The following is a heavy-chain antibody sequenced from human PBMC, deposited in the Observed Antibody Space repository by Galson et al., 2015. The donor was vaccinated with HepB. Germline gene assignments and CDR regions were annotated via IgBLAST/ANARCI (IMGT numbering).Heavy chain of an antibody. J-gene: IGHJ5*02. CDR1: GFTFSSYA. Sequence: SLRLSCAASGFTFSSYAMSWVRQAPGKGLEWVSAISGSGGSTYYADSVKGRFTISRDNAKNTLYLQMNSLRAEDTAVYYCAARDYGDYGSFDPWGQGTLVTVSS. CDR2: ISGSGGST. CDR3: AARDYGDYGSFDP. V-gene: IGHV3-23*01. D-gene: IGHD4-17*01.